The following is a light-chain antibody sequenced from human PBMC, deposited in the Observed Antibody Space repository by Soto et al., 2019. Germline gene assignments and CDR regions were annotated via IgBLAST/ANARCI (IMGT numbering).Light chain of an antibody. Sequence: DIQMTQSPSSLSASVGDRVTITCRASQGISSYLAWYQQRPGKVPKVLIYAASTLHSGVPSRFSGSGSGTEFTLTISNVQPEDVATYYCQNYYNAPETFGQGTKVEIK. CDR2: AAS. CDR3: QNYYNAPET. J-gene: IGKJ1*01. V-gene: IGKV1-27*01. CDR1: QGISSY.